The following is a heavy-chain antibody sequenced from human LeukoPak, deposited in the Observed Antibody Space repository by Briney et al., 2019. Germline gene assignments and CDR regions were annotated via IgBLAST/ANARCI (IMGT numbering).Heavy chain of an antibody. V-gene: IGHV1-18*01. CDR3: ARDLRRYSSSWPDR. D-gene: IGHD6-13*01. J-gene: IGHJ4*02. CDR1: GYTFTSYG. CDR2: ISAYNGNT. Sequence: ASVKVSRKASGYTFTSYGISWVRQAPGQGLEWMGWISAYNGNTNYAQKLQGRVTMTTDTSTGTAYMELRSLRSDDTAVYYCARDLRRYSSSWPDRWGQGTLVTVSS.